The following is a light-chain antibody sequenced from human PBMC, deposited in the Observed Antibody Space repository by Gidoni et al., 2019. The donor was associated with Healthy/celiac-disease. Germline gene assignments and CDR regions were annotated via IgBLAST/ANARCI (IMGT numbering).Light chain of an antibody. Sequence: EIVFTQSPATLSLSPGERAPLSCRASQSVSSYLAWYQQKPGQAPRLLIYDASNRATGIPARCSGSGSGTDFTVTISSLEPEDFAVYYCQQRSNWPPLTFGGGTKVEIK. CDR3: QQRSNWPPLT. CDR1: QSVSSY. CDR2: DAS. J-gene: IGKJ4*01. V-gene: IGKV3-11*01.